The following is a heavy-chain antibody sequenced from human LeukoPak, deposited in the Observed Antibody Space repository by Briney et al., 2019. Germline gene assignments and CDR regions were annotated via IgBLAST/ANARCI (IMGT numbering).Heavy chain of an antibody. Sequence: GGSLRLSCAASGFTFTRYAMTWVRQAPGKGLEWVSTISDTGGFTFYAYSVKGRFTISGDNSKNTLYLQMNSLRADDTAVYYCAIAPTGTYRFDYWGQGTLVTVSS. V-gene: IGHV3-23*01. J-gene: IGHJ4*02. CDR1: GFTFTRYA. CDR3: AIAPTGTYRFDY. CDR2: ISDTGGFT. D-gene: IGHD4-17*01.